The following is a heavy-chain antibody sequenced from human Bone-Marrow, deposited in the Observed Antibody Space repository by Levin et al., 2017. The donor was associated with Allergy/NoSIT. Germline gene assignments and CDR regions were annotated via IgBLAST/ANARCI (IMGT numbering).Heavy chain of an antibody. J-gene: IGHJ4*02. V-gene: IGHV3-64*02. CDR2: ISSSGGST. Sequence: GESLKISCAASGFTFSSFDMQWVRQAPGKGLEYVSGISSSGGSTYYADSVKGRFIISRDNSKNTLYLQMGSLRADDMAVYYCARKHDYGAKSDYWGQGTLVIVSS. CDR3: ARKHDYGAKSDY. D-gene: IGHD4-23*01. CDR1: GFTFSSFD.